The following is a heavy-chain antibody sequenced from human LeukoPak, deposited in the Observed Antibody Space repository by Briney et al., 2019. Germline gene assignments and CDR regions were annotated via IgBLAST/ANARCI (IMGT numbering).Heavy chain of an antibody. J-gene: IGHJ6*03. Sequence: SETLSLTCTVSGGSISSSSYYWGWIRQPPGKGLEWIGSIYHSGNTYYNPSLKSRVTISVDTSKNQFSLKLSSVSAADTAVYYCARLSGYYYMDVWGKGTTVTVSS. D-gene: IGHD3-9*01. CDR1: GGSISSSSYY. V-gene: IGHV4-39*07. CDR3: ARLSGYYYMDV. CDR2: IYHSGNT.